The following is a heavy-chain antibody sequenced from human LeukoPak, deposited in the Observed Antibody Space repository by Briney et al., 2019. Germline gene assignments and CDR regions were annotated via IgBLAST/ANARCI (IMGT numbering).Heavy chain of an antibody. J-gene: IGHJ4*02. Sequence: GGSLRLSCTASGFTFSGYWMHWVRQAPGKGLVWVSRISSDASTTTYADSVKGRFTISRDNARNTLYPHMNSLRAEDTAVYYCTSLDYWGQGTLVSVSS. CDR2: ISSDASTT. V-gene: IGHV3-74*01. CDR1: GFTFSGYW. CDR3: TSLDY.